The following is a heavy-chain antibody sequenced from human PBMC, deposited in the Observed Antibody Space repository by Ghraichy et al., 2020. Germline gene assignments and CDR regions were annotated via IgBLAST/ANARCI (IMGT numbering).Heavy chain of an antibody. CDR3: ARGEGGYCSSTSCYDYYYYMDV. D-gene: IGHD2-2*01. CDR1: GGTFSSYA. V-gene: IGHV1-69*13. Sequence: SVKVSCKASGGTFSSYAISWVRQAPGQGLEWMGGIIPIFGTANYAQKFQGRVTITADESTSTAYMELSSLRSEDTAVYYCARGEGGYCSSTSCYDYYYYMDVWGKGTTVTVSS. CDR2: IIPIFGTA. J-gene: IGHJ6*03.